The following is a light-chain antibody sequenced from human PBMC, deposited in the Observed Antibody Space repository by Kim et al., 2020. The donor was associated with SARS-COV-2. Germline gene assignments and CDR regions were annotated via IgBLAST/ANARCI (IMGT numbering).Light chain of an antibody. CDR3: QTWGTGIRV. V-gene: IGLV4-69*01. CDR1: SGHISYA. J-gene: IGLJ3*02. Sequence: QPVLTQSPSASASLGASVKLTCTLSSGHISYAIAWHQQQPEKGPRYLMKLKSDGSHSKGDGIPDRFSGSTSGAERYLTISSLQAEDVADYYCQTWGTGIRVFGGGTQLTVL. CDR2: LKSDGSH.